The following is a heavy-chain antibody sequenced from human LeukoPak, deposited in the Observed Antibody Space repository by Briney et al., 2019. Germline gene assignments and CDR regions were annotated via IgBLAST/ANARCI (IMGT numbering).Heavy chain of an antibody. CDR1: GYTFTSYG. J-gene: IGHJ4*02. D-gene: IGHD3-16*02. CDR3: ATVYDYVWGSYRYTSAFDY. V-gene: IGHV1-18*01. Sequence: ASVKVSCKASGYTFTSYGISWVRQAPGQGLEWMGRISAYNGNTNYAQKLQGRVTMTEDTSTDTAYMELSSLRSEDTAVYYCATVYDYVWGSYRYTSAFDYWGQGTLVTVSS. CDR2: ISAYNGNT.